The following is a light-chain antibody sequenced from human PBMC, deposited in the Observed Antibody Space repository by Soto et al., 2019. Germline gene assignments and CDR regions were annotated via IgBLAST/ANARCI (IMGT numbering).Light chain of an antibody. V-gene: IGKV2-30*01. CDR1: QGLVYSDGNTY. Sequence: DVVMTQSPLSLPVTLGQPASISCRSTQGLVYSDGNTYLNWFHQRPDQSPRRRIYKVTHRDSGVRERFAGSVSGTAFTQTISRVEAEDSGLYYGNQGAHWRWTYGQGTEVEV. CDR2: KVT. CDR3: NQGAHWRWT. J-gene: IGKJ1*01.